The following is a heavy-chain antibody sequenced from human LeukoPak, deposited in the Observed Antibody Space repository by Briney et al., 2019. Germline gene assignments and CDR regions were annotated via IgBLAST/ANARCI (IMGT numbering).Heavy chain of an antibody. CDR1: GFTFSNYA. D-gene: IGHD1-26*01. J-gene: IGHJ3*02. CDR2: FSGSGGRT. V-gene: IGHV3-23*01. CDR3: ASPQERSAGAFDI. Sequence: SGGSLRLSCAASGFTFSNYAMSWVRQAPGKGLECISGFSGSGGRTFYADSVKGRFTISRDNSKNTLYLQMNSLRAEDTAVYYCASPQERSAGAFDIWGQGKMVTVSS.